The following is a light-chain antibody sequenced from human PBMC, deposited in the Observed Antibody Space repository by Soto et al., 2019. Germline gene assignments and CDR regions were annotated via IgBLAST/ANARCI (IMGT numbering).Light chain of an antibody. CDR1: QAISND. Sequence: IQLTESPSSLSASVGDRVTITCRASQAISNDLVWFQQKPGKAPILLIYAASTLQSGVPPRFSGSGSGTDFTLTISSLQAEDFATYYCLQDYTYPRTFGQGTKVDIK. V-gene: IGKV1-6*01. J-gene: IGKJ1*01. CDR3: LQDYTYPRT. CDR2: AAS.